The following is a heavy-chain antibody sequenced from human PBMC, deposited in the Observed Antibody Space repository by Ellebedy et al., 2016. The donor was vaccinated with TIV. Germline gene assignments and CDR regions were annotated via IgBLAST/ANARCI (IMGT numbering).Heavy chain of an antibody. J-gene: IGHJ3*02. V-gene: IGHV3-66*01. D-gene: IGHD3-16*01. CDR1: GFTVSSNY. CDR2: IYSGGST. Sequence: GESLKIFCATSGFTVSSNYMSWVRQAPGKGLEWVSVIYSGGSTYYADSVKGRFTISRDNSKNTLHLQMNSLRADDTAIYYCARVDYGLAFHIWGQGTMVTVSS. CDR3: ARVDYGLAFHI.